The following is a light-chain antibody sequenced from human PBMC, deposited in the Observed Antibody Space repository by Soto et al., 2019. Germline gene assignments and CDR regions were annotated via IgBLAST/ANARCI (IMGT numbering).Light chain of an antibody. V-gene: IGLV1-51*02. CDR2: ENN. CDR3: GTWDSSLSAGV. Sequence: QSALTQPPSMSAAPGQKVTISCSGSSSNIGNNYVSWYRQLPGTAPKLLIYENNKRPSGIPDRFSGSKSGTSATLGITGLQTGDEADYYCGTWDSSLSAGVFGTGTKVTVL. CDR1: SSNIGNNY. J-gene: IGLJ1*01.